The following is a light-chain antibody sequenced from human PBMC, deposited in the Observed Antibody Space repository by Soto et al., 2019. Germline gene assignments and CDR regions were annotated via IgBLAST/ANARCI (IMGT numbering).Light chain of an antibody. CDR2: AAS. CDR1: QDIHTY. V-gene: IGKV1-27*01. CDR3: QSYNNALT. J-gene: IGKJ4*01. Sequence: DIQMTQSPSSLSASVGDRVTITCRASQDIHTYLAWYQQKPGKVPKVLISAASTLQSGVPSRFRGSGSGTDFTLTITSLQPEDVATYYCQSYNNALTFGGGTKVEFK.